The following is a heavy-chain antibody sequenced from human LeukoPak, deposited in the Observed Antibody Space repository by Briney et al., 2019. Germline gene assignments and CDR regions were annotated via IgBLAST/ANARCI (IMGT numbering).Heavy chain of an antibody. V-gene: IGHV3-64*01. D-gene: IGHD3-10*01. CDR2: ISSNGGST. CDR3: ARGRTQAYGSGTYSDC. CDR1: GFTFSSYA. Sequence: GGSLTLSCAASGFTFSSYAMHWVRQAPGKGLEYVSAISSNGGSTYYANSVKGRFTISRDNSKNTLLLQMGSLRDEDMGVYYCARGRTQAYGSGTYSDCWGQGALVTVSS. J-gene: IGHJ4*02.